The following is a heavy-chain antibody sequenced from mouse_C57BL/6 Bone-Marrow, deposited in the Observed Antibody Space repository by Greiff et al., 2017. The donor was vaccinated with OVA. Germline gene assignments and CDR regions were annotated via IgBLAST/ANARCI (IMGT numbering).Heavy chain of an antibody. CDR2: IDPSDSYT. V-gene: IGHV1-69*01. D-gene: IGHD2-3*01. CDR1: GYTFTSYW. J-gene: IGHJ3*01. Sequence: QVQLQQPGAELVMPGASVKLSCKASGYTFTSYWMHWVKQRPGQGLEWIGEIDPSDSYTNYNQKFKGKSTLTVDKSSSTAYMQLSSLTSEDSAVYYCAREEGWLPPWFAYWGQGTLVTVSA. CDR3: AREEGWLPPWFAY.